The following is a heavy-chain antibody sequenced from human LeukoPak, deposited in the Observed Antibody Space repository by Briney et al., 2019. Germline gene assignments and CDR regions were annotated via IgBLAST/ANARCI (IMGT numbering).Heavy chain of an antibody. Sequence: SDTLSPTCTVSSYTVSSIYWWGWIRQPPGKGLQWIGHIYDSGSSHYNPSLKSRVTMSVDTVKNQFSLSLRSVSAGDTGAYFCVRLSDSSGYRHHWAEGIPVTVSS. D-gene: IGHD3-22*01. CDR1: SYTVSSIYW. CDR2: IYDSGSS. J-gene: IGHJ5*02. V-gene: IGHV4-28*01. CDR3: VRLSDSSGYRHH.